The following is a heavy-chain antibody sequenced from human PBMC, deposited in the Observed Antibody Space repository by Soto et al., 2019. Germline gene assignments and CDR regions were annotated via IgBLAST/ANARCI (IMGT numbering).Heavy chain of an antibody. D-gene: IGHD2-2*02. CDR2: IYWDDGK. CDR3: AHTDSRSRSCYKVWCDR. J-gene: IGHJ5*02. Sequence: SGPTLVNPTQTLTLTCTFSGFSLSSNGLGVGWIRQPPGKSLECLALIYWDDGKRYSPSLKSRLTITKDTSRNQVVLRMSNMDPLDIGTYFCAHTDSRSRSCYKVWCDRWGQRTLIIASS. CDR1: GFSLSSNGLG. V-gene: IGHV2-5*02.